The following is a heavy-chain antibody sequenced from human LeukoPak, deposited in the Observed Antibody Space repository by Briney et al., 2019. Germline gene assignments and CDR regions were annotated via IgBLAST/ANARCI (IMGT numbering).Heavy chain of an antibody. CDR1: GSSFSTHW. CDR3: ATSLTCSSTSCYAFDI. J-gene: IGHJ3*02. V-gene: IGHV5-51*01. D-gene: IGHD2-2*01. CDR2: MYPRDSDI. Sequence: GASLQISCKGSGSSFSTHWIGWVRQLPGKGLDWMGIMYPRDSDIKYSPSFQGQVTMSADNSLSAAYLQWSSLTASDTAMYYCATSLTCSSTSCYAFDIWGQGTMVTVSS.